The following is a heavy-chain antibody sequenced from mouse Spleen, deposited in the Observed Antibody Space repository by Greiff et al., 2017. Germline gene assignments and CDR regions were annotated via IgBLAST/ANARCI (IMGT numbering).Heavy chain of an antibody. D-gene: IGHD1-1*01. CDR2: ISYDGSN. V-gene: IGHV3-6*01. CDR1: GYSITSGYY. Sequence: EVKLMESGPGLVKPSQSLSLTCSVTGYSITSGYYWNWIRQFPGNKLEWMGYISYDGSNNYNPSLKNRISITRDTSKNQFFLKLNSVTTEDTATYYCARKDYDGSYWFAYWGQGTLVTVSA. CDR3: ARKDYDGSYWFAY. J-gene: IGHJ3*01.